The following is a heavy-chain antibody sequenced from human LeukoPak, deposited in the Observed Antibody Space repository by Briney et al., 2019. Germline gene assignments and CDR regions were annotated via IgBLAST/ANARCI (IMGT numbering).Heavy chain of an antibody. D-gene: IGHD2-2*02. CDR3: EKNMGANFVVVPAAISFDY. V-gene: IGHV3-30-3*01. CDR1: GFTFSSYA. Sequence: GGSLRLSCAASGFTFSSYAMHWVRQAPGKGLEWVAVISYDGSNKYYADSVKGRFTISRDNSKNTLYLQMNSLRAEDTAVYYCEKNMGANFVVVPAAISFDYGGREPLATVS. J-gene: IGHJ4*02. CDR2: ISYDGSNK.